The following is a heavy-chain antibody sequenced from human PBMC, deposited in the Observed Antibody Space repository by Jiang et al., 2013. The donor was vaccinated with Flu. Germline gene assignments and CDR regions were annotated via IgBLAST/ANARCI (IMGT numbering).Heavy chain of an antibody. CDR3: AGDRNCSGGSCYSPDY. V-gene: IGHV4-34*01. CDR2: INHSGST. D-gene: IGHD2-15*01. Sequence: GLLKPSETLSLTCAVYGGSFSGYYWSWIRQPPGKGLEWIGEINHSGSTNYNPSLKSRVTISVDTSKNQFSLKLSSVTAADTAVYYCAGDRNCSGGSCYSPDYWGQGTLVTVSS. CDR1: GGSFSGYY. J-gene: IGHJ4*02.